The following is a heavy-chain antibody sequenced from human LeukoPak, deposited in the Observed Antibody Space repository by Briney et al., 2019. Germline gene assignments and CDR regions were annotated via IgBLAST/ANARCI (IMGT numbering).Heavy chain of an antibody. D-gene: IGHD3-22*01. J-gene: IGHJ4*02. Sequence: SSVKVSCKASGGTFSSCAISWVRQAPGQGLEWMGGIIPIFGTANYAQKFQGRVTITADESTSTAYMELSSLRSEDTAVYYCARPNNPVVVDYYDSSGYYLDYWGQGTLVTVSS. CDR3: ARPNNPVVVDYYDSSGYYLDY. CDR1: GGTFSSCA. V-gene: IGHV1-69*01. CDR2: IIPIFGTA.